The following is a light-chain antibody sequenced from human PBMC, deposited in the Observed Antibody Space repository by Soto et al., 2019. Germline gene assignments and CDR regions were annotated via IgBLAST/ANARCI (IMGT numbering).Light chain of an antibody. Sequence: QSALTQPASVSGSPGQSITISCTGTSIDVGSYNLVSWYQQHPGKAPKLMIYEVNKRPSGVSNRFSGSKSGNTASLTISGLQAEDEADYYCCSYAGSPYVFGTGTKVTVL. CDR3: CSYAGSPYV. V-gene: IGLV2-23*02. J-gene: IGLJ1*01. CDR2: EVN. CDR1: SIDVGSYNL.